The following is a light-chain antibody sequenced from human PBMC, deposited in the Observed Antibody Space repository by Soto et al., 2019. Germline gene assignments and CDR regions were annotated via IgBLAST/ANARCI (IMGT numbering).Light chain of an antibody. V-gene: IGKV1-9*01. CDR1: QGISSY. CDR2: AAS. J-gene: IGKJ3*01. Sequence: DIQFTNSPAFVSASVGDRVTITCRASQGISSYLAWYQQKPGKAPKLLIYAASTLQSGVPSRFSGSGSGTEFTLTISSLQPEDFATYYCQQLNSYLRTFCPGTKVAIK. CDR3: QQLNSYLRT.